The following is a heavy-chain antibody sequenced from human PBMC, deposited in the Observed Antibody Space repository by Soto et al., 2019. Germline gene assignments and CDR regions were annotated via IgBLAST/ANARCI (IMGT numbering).Heavy chain of an antibody. CDR2: IWYDGSNK. CDR3: ARDSRQISYYMDV. Sequence: QVQLVESGGGVVQPGRYLRLSCAASGFTFSSYGMHWVRQAPGKGLEWVAVIWYDGSNKYYADSVKGRFTISRDNSKNTLYLQMNSLRAEDTAVYYCARDSRQISYYMDVWGKGTTVTVSS. D-gene: IGHD3-16*02. J-gene: IGHJ6*03. V-gene: IGHV3-33*01. CDR1: GFTFSSYG.